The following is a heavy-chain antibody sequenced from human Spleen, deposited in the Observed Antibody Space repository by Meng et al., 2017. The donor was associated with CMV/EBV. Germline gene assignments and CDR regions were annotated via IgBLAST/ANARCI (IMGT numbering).Heavy chain of an antibody. J-gene: IGHJ4*02. V-gene: IGHV1-18*01. CDR2: ISDYNGDT. CDR3: ARHSSYESGGYWTPRPPVTFDY. D-gene: IGHD3-22*01. CDR1: GYTFTSYD. Sequence: ASVKVSCKASGYTFTSYDISWVRQAPGQGLEWLGWISDYNGDTKYAQKFQGRVTMTTDTSTSTAFMELRGLRSDDTAVYYCARHSSYESGGYWTPRPPVTFDYWGQGTLVTVSS.